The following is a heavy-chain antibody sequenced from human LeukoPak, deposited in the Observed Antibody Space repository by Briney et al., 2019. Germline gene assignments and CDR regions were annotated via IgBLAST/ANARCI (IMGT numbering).Heavy chain of an antibody. Sequence: GGSLRLSCAASGFTFSTYGMHWVRQAPGKGLEWVAVISYDGSNEYYADSLKGRFTISRDNSKSTLYLQMNSLRAEDTAVYYCAKGTMDGGQYYYDSNGGQGTLVTVSS. CDR3: AKGTMDGGQYYYDSN. CDR1: GFTFSTYG. CDR2: ISYDGSNE. J-gene: IGHJ4*02. D-gene: IGHD3-22*01. V-gene: IGHV3-30*18.